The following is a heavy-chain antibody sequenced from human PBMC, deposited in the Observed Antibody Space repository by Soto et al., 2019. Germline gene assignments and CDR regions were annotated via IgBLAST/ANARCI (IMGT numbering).Heavy chain of an antibody. CDR3: ARVPVYDSSGYYLAYYGMDV. V-gene: IGHV3-30-3*01. CDR2: ISYDGSNK. CDR1: GFTFSSYA. D-gene: IGHD3-22*01. J-gene: IGHJ6*02. Sequence: GGSQRLSCAASGFTFSSYAMHWVRQAPGKGLEWVAVISYDGSNKYYADSVKGRFTISRDNSKNTLYLQMNSLRAEDTAVYYCARVPVYDSSGYYLAYYGMDVWGQGTTVTVSS.